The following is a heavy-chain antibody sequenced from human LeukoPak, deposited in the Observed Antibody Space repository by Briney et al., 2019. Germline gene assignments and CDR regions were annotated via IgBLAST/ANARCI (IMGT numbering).Heavy chain of an antibody. CDR3: ARDQYDTWSRRGNYDS. Sequence: GGSLRLSCVASGFTFGKYWMSWVRQAPGKGLEWVANIKLDGSEKNYVDSVKGRFTISRDNTKNSLYLQMNSLRAEDTAVFYCARDQYDTWSRRGNYDSWGQGTLVIVSS. J-gene: IGHJ4*02. CDR1: GFTFGKYW. D-gene: IGHD3-3*01. V-gene: IGHV3-7*03. CDR2: IKLDGSEK.